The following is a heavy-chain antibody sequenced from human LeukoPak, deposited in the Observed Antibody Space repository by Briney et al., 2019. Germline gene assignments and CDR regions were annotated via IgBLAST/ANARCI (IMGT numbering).Heavy chain of an antibody. Sequence: GGSLRLSCAASGFTFSSYSMNWARQAPGKGLEWVSSISSSSSYIYYADSVKGRFTISRDNAKNSLYLQMNSLRAEDTAVYYCARGYYYDSSGYYYLGYWGQGTLVTVSS. CDR3: ARGYYYDSSGYYYLGY. V-gene: IGHV3-21*01. D-gene: IGHD3-22*01. CDR1: GFTFSSYS. J-gene: IGHJ4*02. CDR2: ISSSSSYI.